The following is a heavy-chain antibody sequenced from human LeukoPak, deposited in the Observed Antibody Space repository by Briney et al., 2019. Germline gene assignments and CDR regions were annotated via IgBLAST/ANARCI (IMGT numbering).Heavy chain of an antibody. V-gene: IGHV3-30*02. CDR1: GFNFNNYG. Sequence: GGSLRLSCAASGFNFNNYGMHWVRQAPGKGLEWVAFIRYDGSNKYYADSVKGRFTISRDNSKNTLYLQMNSLRAEDTAVYYCAKGFYQLLWISGGGVDYWGQGTLVTVSS. CDR2: IRYDGSNK. D-gene: IGHD2-2*01. J-gene: IGHJ4*02. CDR3: AKGFYQLLWISGGGVDY.